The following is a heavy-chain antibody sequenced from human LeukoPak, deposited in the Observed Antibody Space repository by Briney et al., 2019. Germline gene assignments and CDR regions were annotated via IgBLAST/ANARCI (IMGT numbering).Heavy chain of an antibody. V-gene: IGHV6-1*01. Sequence: SQTLSLTCAISEDSVSSNSAAWNWIRQSPSRGLEWLGRTYYRSKWYNDYAVSVKSRITINPDTSKNQFSLQLNSVTPEDTAVYYCARDEQWLVHNWFDPWGQGTLVTVSS. CDR3: ARDEQWLVHNWFDP. J-gene: IGHJ5*02. D-gene: IGHD6-19*01. CDR2: TYYRSKWYN. CDR1: EDSVSSNSAA.